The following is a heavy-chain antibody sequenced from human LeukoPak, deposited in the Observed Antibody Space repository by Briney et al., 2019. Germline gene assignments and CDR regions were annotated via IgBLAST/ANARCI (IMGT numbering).Heavy chain of an antibody. CDR2: INPNSGGT. CDR1: GYTFTGYY. Sequence: ASVKVSCKASGYTFTGYYMHWVRQAPGQGLEWMGWINPNSGGTNYAQKFQGRVTMTRDTSISTAYMELSRLRSDDTAVYYCARRRRGYSYWFDPWGQGTLVTVSS. V-gene: IGHV1-2*02. D-gene: IGHD5-18*01. J-gene: IGHJ5*02. CDR3: ARRRRGYSYWFDP.